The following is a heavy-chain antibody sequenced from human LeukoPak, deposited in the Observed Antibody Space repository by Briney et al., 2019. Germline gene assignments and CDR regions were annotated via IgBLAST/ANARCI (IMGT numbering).Heavy chain of an antibody. CDR3: ARKDCSSTSCYRYYGMDV. CDR1: GFTFSSYA. D-gene: IGHD2-2*01. Sequence: PGGSLRLSCAASGFTFSSYAMHWVRQAPGKGLEWVAVISYDGSNKYYADSVKGRFTISRDNSKNTLYLQMNSLRAEDTAVYYCARKDCSSTSCYRYYGMDVWGQGTTVTVS. J-gene: IGHJ6*02. CDR2: ISYDGSNK. V-gene: IGHV3-30-3*01.